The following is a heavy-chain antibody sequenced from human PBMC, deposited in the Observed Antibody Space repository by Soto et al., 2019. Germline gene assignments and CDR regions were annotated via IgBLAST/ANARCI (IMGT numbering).Heavy chain of an antibody. Sequence: GGSLRLSCAASGFTFSNAWMNWVRQAPGKGLEWVGRIKSKTDGGTTDYAAPVKGRFTISRDDSKNTLYLQMNSLKTEDTAVYYCTTQIVPHCSSTSCYVRYFDYWGQGTLVTVSS. CDR2: IKSKTDGGTT. CDR3: TTQIVPHCSSTSCYVRYFDY. J-gene: IGHJ4*02. V-gene: IGHV3-15*07. CDR1: GFTFSNAW. D-gene: IGHD2-2*01.